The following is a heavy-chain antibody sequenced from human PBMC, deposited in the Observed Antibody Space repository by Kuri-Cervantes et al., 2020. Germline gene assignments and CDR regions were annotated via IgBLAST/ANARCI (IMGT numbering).Heavy chain of an antibody. CDR2: IYYDDDK. D-gene: IGHD3-10*01. CDR1: GFSLPTTGVA. J-gene: IGHJ4*02. Sequence: GPTMVQPTQTLTLTCNFSGFSLPTTGVAVGWIRQSPGKALDWLALIYYDDDKRYSPSLKTRLTITKDTSKNQVVLTLTNMDPVDTATYYCARVSGTYSGGVDYWGQGTLVTVSS. V-gene: IGHV2-5*02. CDR3: ARVSGTYSGGVDY.